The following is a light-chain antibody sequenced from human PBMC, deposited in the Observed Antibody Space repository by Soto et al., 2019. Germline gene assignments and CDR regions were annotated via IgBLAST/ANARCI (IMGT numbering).Light chain of an antibody. CDR1: QGIIDY. V-gene: IGKV1-27*01. CDR2: AAS. J-gene: IGKJ1*01. CDR3: QKYNSAPQT. Sequence: DIQMTQSPSSLSASVGDRVTISCRASQGIIDYLAWYQQKPGKPPKLLIYAASTLQSGVPSRFSGSGSGTDFTLTISGLQPEDVATYCCQKYNSAPQTFGPGTKVEIK.